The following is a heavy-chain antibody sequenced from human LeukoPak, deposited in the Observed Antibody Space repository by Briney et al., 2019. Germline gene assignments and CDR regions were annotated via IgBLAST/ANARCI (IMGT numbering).Heavy chain of an antibody. J-gene: IGHJ4*02. Sequence: SETLSLTCTVSGGSISSYYWSWIRQPAGKGLEWIGRIYTSGSTNYNPSLESRVTMSVDTSKNQFSLKLSSVTAADTAVYYCARVYDYVWGSYNEYYFDYWGQGTLVTVSS. CDR3: ARVYDYVWGSYNEYYFDY. D-gene: IGHD3-16*01. V-gene: IGHV4-4*07. CDR2: IYTSGST. CDR1: GGSISSYY.